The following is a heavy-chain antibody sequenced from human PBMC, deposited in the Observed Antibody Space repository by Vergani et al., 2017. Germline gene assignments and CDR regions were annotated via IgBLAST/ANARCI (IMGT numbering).Heavy chain of an antibody. CDR2: IKQDGSEK. CDR3: ARDSGASYYYDISGYRVHDAFDV. D-gene: IGHD3-22*01. CDR1: GFTFSSYW. Sequence: EVQLVESGGGLVQPGGSLRLSCAASGFTFSSYWMSWVRQAPGKGLEWVANIKQDGSEKYYVDSVKGRFTISRDNAKNSLYLQMNSLRAEDTAVYYCARDSGASYYYDISGYRVHDAFDVWGQGTMVTVSS. J-gene: IGHJ3*01. V-gene: IGHV3-7*01.